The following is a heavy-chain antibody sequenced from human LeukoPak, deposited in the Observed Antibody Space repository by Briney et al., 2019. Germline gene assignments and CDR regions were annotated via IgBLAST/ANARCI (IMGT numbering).Heavy chain of an antibody. CDR1: GFTFSDYA. J-gene: IGHJ4*02. CDR3: AKSERYFDPTDY. Sequence: GGSLRLSCAASGFTFSDYAMNWVRQAPGKGLEWVSTISGSGGNTYYAGSVKGRFTISRDNSKNTLYLQMNSLRAEDTAVYYCAKSERYFDPTDYWGQGTLVTVSS. D-gene: IGHD3-9*01. CDR2: ISGSGGNT. V-gene: IGHV3-23*01.